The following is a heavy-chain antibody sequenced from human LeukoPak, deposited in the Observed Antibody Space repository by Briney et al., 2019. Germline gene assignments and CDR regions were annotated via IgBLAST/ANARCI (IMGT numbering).Heavy chain of an antibody. J-gene: IGHJ4*02. CDR3: ATDVRVGAFDY. CDR1: GGTFSSYA. CDR2: FDPEDGET. D-gene: IGHD1-26*01. V-gene: IGHV1-24*01. Sequence: ASVKVSCKASGGTFSSYAISWVRQAPGKGLEWMGGFDPEDGETIYAQKFQGRVTMTEDTSTDTAYMELSSLRSEDTAVYYCATDVRVGAFDYWGQGTLVTVSS.